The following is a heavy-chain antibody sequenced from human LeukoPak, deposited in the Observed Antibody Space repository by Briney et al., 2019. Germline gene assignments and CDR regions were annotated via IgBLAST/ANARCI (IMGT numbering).Heavy chain of an antibody. V-gene: IGHV3-7*03. CDR3: TTDTWYSAGH. D-gene: IGHD2-15*01. J-gene: IGHJ4*02. CDR1: GYIFSGSW. Sequence: GGSLRLSCTASGYIFSGSWMAWIRQAPGKGLEWVAIIKKDGSEKYYVDSMKGRFTISRDNAKNSLFLQMNSLRAEDTAIYYCTTDTWYSAGHWGQGTLVTVSS. CDR2: IKKDGSEK.